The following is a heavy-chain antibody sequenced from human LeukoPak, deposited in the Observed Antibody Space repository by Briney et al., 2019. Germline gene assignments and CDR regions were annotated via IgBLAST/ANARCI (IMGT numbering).Heavy chain of an antibody. Sequence: GGSLRLSCAASGFTFSSYAMSWVRQAPGKGLEWVSTISGSGSSTYYAESVKGRFTISRDNSKNTLYLQMNSLRAEDTAVYYCAKGATYYDILTGQRSDYWGQGTLVTASS. J-gene: IGHJ4*02. CDR2: ISGSGSST. V-gene: IGHV3-23*01. D-gene: IGHD3-9*01. CDR1: GFTFSSYA. CDR3: AKGATYYDILTGQRSDY.